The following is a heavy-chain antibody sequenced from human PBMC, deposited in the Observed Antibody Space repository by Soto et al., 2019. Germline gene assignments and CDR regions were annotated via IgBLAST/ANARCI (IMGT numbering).Heavy chain of an antibody. D-gene: IGHD3-3*01. CDR2: IYPGDSDT. CDR3: ARLTSDDFPFPSLGFDL. V-gene: IGHV5-51*01. Sequence: GESLKISCKGSGYSFTSDWIGWVRQMPGKGLEWMGIIYPGDSDTRYSPSFQGQVTISADKSISTAYLQWSSLKASDTAMYYCARLTSDDFPFPSLGFDLWGQGTLVTVSS. J-gene: IGHJ5*02. CDR1: GYSFTSDW.